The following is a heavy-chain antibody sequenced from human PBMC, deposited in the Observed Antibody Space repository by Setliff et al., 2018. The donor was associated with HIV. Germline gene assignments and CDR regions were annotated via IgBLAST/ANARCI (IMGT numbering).Heavy chain of an antibody. J-gene: IGHJ5*02. CDR1: GYPFSGYY. CDR3: ALASIVSTARWNH. Sequence: ASVKVSCKASGYPFSGYYLHWVRRAPGQGLEWLGWINPNSGATNYAQNFQGRVTMTRETSISTAYMDLSSLTSNDTAVYYCALASIVSTARWNHWGRGTLVTVSS. CDR2: INPNSGAT. D-gene: IGHD1-26*01. V-gene: IGHV1-2*02.